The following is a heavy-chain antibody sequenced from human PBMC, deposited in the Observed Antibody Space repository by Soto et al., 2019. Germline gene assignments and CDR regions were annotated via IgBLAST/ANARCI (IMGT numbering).Heavy chain of an antibody. V-gene: IGHV3-15*01. CDR3: TTDSRAMVRGVIITNNEYNWFDP. CDR2: IKSKTDGGTT. J-gene: IGHJ5*02. D-gene: IGHD3-10*01. Sequence: GGSLRLSCAASGFTFSNAWMSWVRQAPGKGLEWVGRIKSKTDGGTTDYAAPVKGRFTISRDDSKNTLYLQMNSLKTEDTAVYYCTTDSRAMVRGVIITNNEYNWFDPWGQGTLVTVSS. CDR1: GFTFSNAW.